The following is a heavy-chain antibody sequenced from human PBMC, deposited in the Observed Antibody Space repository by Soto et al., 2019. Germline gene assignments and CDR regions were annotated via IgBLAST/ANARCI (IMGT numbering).Heavy chain of an antibody. CDR2: ISPYDGNT. Sequence: QVQLVQSGAEVKKPGASVKVSCKASGFTFTNYFFHWVRQAPRQGLEWMGIISPYDGNTNYGQSLQGRVTLTSDTSTSTVYMELSSLRSEDTAVYYCARGDGRGSTGFYYYYGMDVWGHGTTVTVSS. CDR3: ARGDGRGSTGFYYYYGMDV. CDR1: GFTFTNYF. J-gene: IGHJ6*02. D-gene: IGHD1-26*01. V-gene: IGHV1-46*01.